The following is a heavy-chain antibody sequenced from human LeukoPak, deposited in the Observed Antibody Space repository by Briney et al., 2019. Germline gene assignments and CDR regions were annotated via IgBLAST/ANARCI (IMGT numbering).Heavy chain of an antibody. V-gene: IGHV3-53*05. J-gene: IGHJ5*02. D-gene: IGHD3-22*01. Sequence: GGSLRLSCAASGFTVSSNYMSWVRQAPGKGLEWVSVIYAGGSTYYADSVKGRFTISRDNSKNTLYLQMNSLRAEDTAVYYCARLVIGADSRDNWFDPWGQGTLVTVSS. CDR1: GFTVSSNY. CDR2: IYAGGST. CDR3: ARLVIGADSRDNWFDP.